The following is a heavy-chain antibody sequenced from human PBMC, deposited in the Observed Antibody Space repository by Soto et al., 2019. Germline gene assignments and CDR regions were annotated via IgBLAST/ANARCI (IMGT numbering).Heavy chain of an antibody. V-gene: IGHV3-11*06. J-gene: IGHJ6*02. CDR1: GFSFSDSY. CDR2: ISGSSGYT. Sequence: QVQLVESGGGLVKPGGSLRLSCAASGFSFSDSYMSWVRQAPGKGLEWVAYISGSSGYTGYADSVKCRFTISRDNAKNSLYLQMNRLRVEETAVYYCARDRGGYGPPDVWGQGTTVTVSS. D-gene: IGHD3-10*01. CDR3: ARDRGGYGPPDV.